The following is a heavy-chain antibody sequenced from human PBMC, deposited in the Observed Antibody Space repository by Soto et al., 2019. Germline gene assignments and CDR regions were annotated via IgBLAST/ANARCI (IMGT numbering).Heavy chain of an antibody. D-gene: IGHD3-22*01. CDR2: ISSSSSYT. Sequence: GGSLRLSCAASGFTFSSYSMNWVRQAPGKGLEWVSSISSSSSYTYYADSVKGRFTISRDNSKNTVFLHMNSLRVEDTAVYYCARGKSGYLTFDFWGQGTQVTVSS. CDR3: ARGKSGYLTFDF. V-gene: IGHV3-21*04. CDR1: GFTFSSYS. J-gene: IGHJ4*02.